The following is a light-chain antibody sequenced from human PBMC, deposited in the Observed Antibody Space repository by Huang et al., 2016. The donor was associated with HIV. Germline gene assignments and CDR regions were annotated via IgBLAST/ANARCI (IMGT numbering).Light chain of an antibody. CDR2: TAA. CDR1: QSISRY. V-gene: IGKV1-39*01. J-gene: IGKJ2*01. Sequence: DIQMTQSPSSLSASVGDRVTITCRESQSISRYLTWYTQKPGKAPKRLIVTAASLQSGVPSRFSGSGSGTDFTLTISRLQPEDFATYYCQQSYSPRMYTFGQGTKLEIK. CDR3: QQSYSPRMYT.